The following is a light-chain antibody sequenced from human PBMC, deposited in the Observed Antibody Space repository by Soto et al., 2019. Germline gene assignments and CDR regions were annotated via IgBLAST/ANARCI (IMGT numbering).Light chain of an antibody. V-gene: IGLV1-40*01. J-gene: IGLJ3*02. CDR2: GNS. Sequence: QAVVTQPPSVSGAPGQRVTISCTGRSSNIGAGYVYWYQQLPGTAPKLLIYGNSNRPSGVPDRFSGSKSGTSASLAITGLQAEDEADYYCQSYDSSLSGSVFGGGTKVTVL. CDR3: QSYDSSLSGSV. CDR1: SSNIGAGY.